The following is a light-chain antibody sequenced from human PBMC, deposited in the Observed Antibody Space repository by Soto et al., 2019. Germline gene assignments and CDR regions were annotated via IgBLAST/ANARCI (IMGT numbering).Light chain of an antibody. CDR3: QQSYSTPRT. V-gene: IGKV1-39*01. CDR1: QSISSY. Sequence: DIQMTQSPSSLSASVGDRVTITCRASQSISSYLTWYQQKTGEVPKLLIYAASSLQSGVPSRFSGSGSGTDFTLTISSLQPEDFATYYCQQSYSTPRTVGQGTKVDSK. CDR2: AAS. J-gene: IGKJ1*01.